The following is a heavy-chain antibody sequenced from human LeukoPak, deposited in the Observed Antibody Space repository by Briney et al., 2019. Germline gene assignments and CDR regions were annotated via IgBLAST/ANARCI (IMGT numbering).Heavy chain of an antibody. CDR2: INHSGST. V-gene: IGHV4-34*01. Sequence: SETLSLTCAVYGGSFSGYYWSWIRQPPGKGLEWIGEINHSGSTNYNPSLKSRVTISVDTSKNQFSLKLSSVTAADTAVYYCARGSGSYLLSELSDYWGQGTLVTVSS. D-gene: IGHD1-26*01. CDR1: GGSFSGYY. CDR3: ARGSGSYLLSELSDY. J-gene: IGHJ4*02.